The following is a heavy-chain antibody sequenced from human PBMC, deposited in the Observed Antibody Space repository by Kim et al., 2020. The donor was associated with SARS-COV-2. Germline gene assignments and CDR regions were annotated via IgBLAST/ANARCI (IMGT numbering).Heavy chain of an antibody. D-gene: IGHD3-22*01. V-gene: IGHV1-8*01. CDR1: GYTFSSFD. CDR3: ARGGSLQNGYKTFDY. Sequence: ASVKVSCEASGYTFSSFDINWVRQATGQGLEWMGWMNPNSGNTGYAQKFQGRVTMTRNTSINTAYMELDSLRSEDTAVYYCARGGSLQNGYKTFDYWGRGTLVTVSS. J-gene: IGHJ4*02. CDR2: MNPNSGNT.